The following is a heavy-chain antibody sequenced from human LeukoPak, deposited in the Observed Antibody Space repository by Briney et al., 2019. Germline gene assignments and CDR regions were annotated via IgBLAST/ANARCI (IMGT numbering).Heavy chain of an antibody. J-gene: IGHJ4*02. CDR1: GFTVTTDY. CDR2: IYSGGYT. V-gene: IGHV3-66*01. CDR3: AKRAASGGYFDY. Sequence: GGSLRLSCAASGFTVTTDYMTWVRQAPGKGLEWVSIIYSGGYTDYADSVKGRFTISRDNSKNTLFLQMISLRAEDTAVYYCAKRAASGGYFDYWGQGTLVAVSS. D-gene: IGHD6-25*01.